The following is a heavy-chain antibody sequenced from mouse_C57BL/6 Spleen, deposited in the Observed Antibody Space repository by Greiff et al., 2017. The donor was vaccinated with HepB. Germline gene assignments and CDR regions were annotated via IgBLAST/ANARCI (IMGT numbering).Heavy chain of an antibody. V-gene: IGHV1-81*01. CDR1: GYTFTSYG. D-gene: IGHD1-1*02. CDR2: IYPRSGNT. CDR3: ARYGSDYAMDY. Sequence: VKLMESGAELARPGASVKLSCKASGYTFTSYGISWVKQRTGQGLEWIGEIYPRSGNTYYNEKFKGKATLTADKSSSTAYMELRSLTSEDSAVYFCARYGSDYAMDYWGQGTSVTVSS. J-gene: IGHJ4*01.